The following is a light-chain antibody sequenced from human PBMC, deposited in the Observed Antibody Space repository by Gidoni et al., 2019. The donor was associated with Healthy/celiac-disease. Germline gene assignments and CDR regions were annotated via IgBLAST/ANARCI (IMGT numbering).Light chain of an antibody. CDR3: QQYYSTPT. Sequence: DIVMTQSPDSLAVSLGERGTINCKSSQSVLYSSNNKNYLAWYQQKPGQPPKLLIYWAYTRESGVPDRFSGSGSGTDFTLNISSLQAEDVAVYYCQQYYSTPTFGQGTKVEIK. J-gene: IGKJ1*01. CDR1: QSVLYSSNNKNY. CDR2: WAY. V-gene: IGKV4-1*01.